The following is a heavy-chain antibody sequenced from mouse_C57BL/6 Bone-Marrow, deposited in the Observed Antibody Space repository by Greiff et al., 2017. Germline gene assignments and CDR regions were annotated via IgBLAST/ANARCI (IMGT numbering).Heavy chain of an antibody. CDR1: GFTFSSYG. CDR2: ISSGGSYT. V-gene: IGHV5-6*01. CDR3: ARRAYGGSYRYYFDY. Sequence: EVQLVESGGDLVKPGGSLKLSCAASGFTFSSYGMSWVRQTPDKRLEWVATISSGGSYTCYPDNLKGRYTISRDNAKNTLYLQMSRLTSEDTAMYDGARRAYGGSYRYYFDYGGRGTTLTVSA. J-gene: IGHJ2*01. D-gene: IGHD1-1*01.